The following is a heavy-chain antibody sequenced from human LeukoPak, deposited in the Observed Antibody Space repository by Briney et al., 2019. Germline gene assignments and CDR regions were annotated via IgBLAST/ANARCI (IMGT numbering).Heavy chain of an antibody. D-gene: IGHD3-16*01. CDR3: AKASWVSRADAVL. V-gene: IGHV3-23*01. J-gene: IGHJ4*02. CDR1: GFTFSSYA. Sequence: GGSLRLSCAASGFTFSSYAMSWVRQAPARGLEWVSSLRGDGETFYIDSVKGRFSLSRDESRNTVYLQLNNLRVEDTAVYFCAKASWVSRADAVLWGQGTLVTVSS. CDR2: LRGDGET.